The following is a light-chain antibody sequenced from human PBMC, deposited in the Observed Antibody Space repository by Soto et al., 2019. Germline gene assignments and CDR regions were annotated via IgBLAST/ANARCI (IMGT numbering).Light chain of an antibody. CDR3: QQYAGSPPGT. V-gene: IGKV3-20*01. Sequence: EIVLTQSPGTLSLSPGERATLSCRASQSVSSSYLAWYQQKPGQAPRLLIYGASSRATGIPDRFSGSGSGTDFTLTISRLEPEDFAVYSCQQYAGSPPGTFGGGTKVEIK. CDR1: QSVSSSY. J-gene: IGKJ4*01. CDR2: GAS.